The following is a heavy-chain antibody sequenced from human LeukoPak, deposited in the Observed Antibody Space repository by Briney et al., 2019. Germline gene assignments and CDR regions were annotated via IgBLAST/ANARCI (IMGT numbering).Heavy chain of an antibody. CDR1: GFTFSSSG. J-gene: IGHJ4*02. Sequence: GGSLRLPCAASGFTFSSSGMHWVRQAPGKGLEWVAVIWYDGNNKFYADSVKGRFTISRDNSKNTLYLQMNSLRAEDTAVYYRARGDDYTPFDYWGQGTLVTVSS. CDR2: IWYDGNNK. CDR3: ARGDDYTPFDY. D-gene: IGHD4-11*01. V-gene: IGHV3-33*01.